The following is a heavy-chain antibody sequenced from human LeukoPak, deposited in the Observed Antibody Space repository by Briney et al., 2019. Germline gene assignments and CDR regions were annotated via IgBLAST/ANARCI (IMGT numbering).Heavy chain of an antibody. CDR1: GYTFTSYA. J-gene: IGHJ4*02. D-gene: IGHD6-6*01. CDR2: INPNSGAA. CDR3: ARDIAARQVL. V-gene: IGHV1-2*02. Sequence: ASVKVSCKASGYTFTSYAMNWVRQAPGQGPEWMGWINPNSGAATYAQKFLGRVTMTRDTSINIASMELSRLRSDDTAVYYCARDIAARQVLWGQGTLVTVSS.